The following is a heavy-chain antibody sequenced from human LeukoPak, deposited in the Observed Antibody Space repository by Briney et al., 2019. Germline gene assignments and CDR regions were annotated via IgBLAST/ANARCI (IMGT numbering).Heavy chain of an antibody. V-gene: IGHV3-23*01. J-gene: IGHJ4*02. CDR1: GFTFSSYA. CDR2: ISGSGGST. CDR3: AKDPARGYSYGYEDY. D-gene: IGHD5-18*01. Sequence: PGGSLRLSCAASGFTFSSYAMSWVGKAPGKGLEWVPAISGSGGSTYYAASVKGRFTISRDNSKNTLYLQMNSLRAEDTAVYYCAKDPARGYSYGYEDYWGQGTLVTVSS.